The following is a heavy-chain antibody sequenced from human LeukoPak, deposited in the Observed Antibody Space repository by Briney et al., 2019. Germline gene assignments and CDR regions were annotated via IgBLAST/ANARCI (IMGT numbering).Heavy chain of an antibody. CDR3: AREPRTYYYDSSGTD. CDR1: GFTFSSYS. D-gene: IGHD3-22*01. CDR2: ISSSSYI. J-gene: IGHJ4*02. V-gene: IGHV3-21*01. Sequence: TGGSLRLSCAASGFTFSSYSMNWVRQAPGKGLEWVSSISSSSYIYYADSVKGRFTISRDNAKNSLYLQMNSLRAEDTAVYYCAREPRTYYYDSSGTDWGQGTLVPVSS.